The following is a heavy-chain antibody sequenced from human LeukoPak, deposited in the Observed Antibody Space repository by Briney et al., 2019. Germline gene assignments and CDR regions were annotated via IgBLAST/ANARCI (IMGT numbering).Heavy chain of an antibody. CDR1: AFSLNAYN. Sequence: GGSLGLSCAASAFSLNAYNMNWVRQAPGKGLEWVSSISPGSDYIYYADSVKGRFTISRDNAKNSLFLQMNSLRAEDTAVYYCARGSYGDYDYWGQGTLVTVSS. CDR2: ISPGSDYI. D-gene: IGHD4-17*01. V-gene: IGHV3-21*01. CDR3: ARGSYGDYDY. J-gene: IGHJ4*02.